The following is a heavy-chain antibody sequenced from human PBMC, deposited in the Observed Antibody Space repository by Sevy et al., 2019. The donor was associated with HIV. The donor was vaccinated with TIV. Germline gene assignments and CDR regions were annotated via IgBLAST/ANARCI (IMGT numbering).Heavy chain of an antibody. J-gene: IGHJ4*02. Sequence: GESLKISCKGSGYSFTSHWIGWVRHMPGKGLEWMGIIFPDDSETRYSPSFQGQATFSADKSINTAYLQWGSLKASDTAMYYCATSRSGYFDSSGYYIYWGQGTLVTVSS. CDR1: GYSFTSHW. CDR3: ATSRSGYFDSSGYYIY. CDR2: IFPDDSET. V-gene: IGHV5-51*01. D-gene: IGHD3-22*01.